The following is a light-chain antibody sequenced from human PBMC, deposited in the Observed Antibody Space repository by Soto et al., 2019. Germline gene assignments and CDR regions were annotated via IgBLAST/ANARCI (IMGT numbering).Light chain of an antibody. J-gene: IGKJ1*01. CDR1: QTVLYSSNNKNY. V-gene: IGKV4-1*01. CDR2: WAS. CDR3: QQYYSSPWT. Sequence: DIVMTQSPDSLAMSLGERATINCKSSQTVLYSSNNKNYVAWYQQKPGQPPKLLIYWASTREFGVPDRFSGSGSGTDFTLTIRSLQAEDVAVYYCQQYYSSPWTFGQGTKVEIK.